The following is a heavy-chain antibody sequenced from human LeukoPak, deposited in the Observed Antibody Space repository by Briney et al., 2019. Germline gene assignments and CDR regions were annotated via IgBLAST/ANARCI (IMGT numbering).Heavy chain of an antibody. V-gene: IGHV1-8*01. Sequence: GASVKVSCKASGYTSTSYDINWVRQATGQGLEWMGWMNPNSGNTGYAQKFQGRVTITRNTSISTAYMELSSLRSEDTAVYYCARVATLGDDAFDIWGQGTMVTVSS. CDR1: GYTSTSYD. CDR2: MNPNSGNT. CDR3: ARVATLGDDAFDI. J-gene: IGHJ3*02. D-gene: IGHD3-16*01.